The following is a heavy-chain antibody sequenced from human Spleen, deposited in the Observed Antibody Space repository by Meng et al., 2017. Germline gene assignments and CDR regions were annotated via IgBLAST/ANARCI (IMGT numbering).Heavy chain of an antibody. CDR3: ASWIYSCGWQ. CDR2: IYHGGDT. D-gene: IGHD6-19*01. J-gene: IGHJ4*02. Sequence: VRLTQSGPGLVKPSGTLSLTCVVSGGSISSIDWWSWVRQPPGKGLEWIGEIYHGGDTNYNPSLKSRVTIAIDKSKNQFSLKLSSVTAADTAVYYCASWIYSCGWQWGQGALVTVSS. CDR1: GGSISSIDW. V-gene: IGHV4/OR15-8*02.